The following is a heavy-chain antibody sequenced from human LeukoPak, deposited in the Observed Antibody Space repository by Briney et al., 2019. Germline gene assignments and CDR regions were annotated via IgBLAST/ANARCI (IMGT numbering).Heavy chain of an antibody. CDR3: ARVVSWGWFDP. Sequence: GGSLRLSCAASGFTFSSYWMGWVRQAPGKELEWVANIRYDGTGTFYVDSVKGRFTISRDNAKNSLFLQMNSLRAEDTAVYYCARVVSWGWFDPWGQGTLVTVSS. CDR1: GFTFSSYW. CDR2: IRYDGTGT. V-gene: IGHV3-7*01. J-gene: IGHJ5*02. D-gene: IGHD7-27*01.